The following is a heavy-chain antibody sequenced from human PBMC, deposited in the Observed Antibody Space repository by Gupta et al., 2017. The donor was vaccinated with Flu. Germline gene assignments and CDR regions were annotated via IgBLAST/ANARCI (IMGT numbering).Heavy chain of an antibody. CDR3: AARRKDLNWFDP. Sequence: QLQLQESGPGLVKPSETLSLTCTISGDSISHSDFYWAWIRQPPGKGLECIGGIHHSGRTYYNPSLKSRVTMSVDTPKYQFSLKLSSVTAADTAVYYCAARRKDLNWFDPWGQGTLVTVSS. D-gene: IGHD1-14*01. J-gene: IGHJ5*02. CDR1: GDSISHSDFY. V-gene: IGHV4-39*01. CDR2: IHHSGRT.